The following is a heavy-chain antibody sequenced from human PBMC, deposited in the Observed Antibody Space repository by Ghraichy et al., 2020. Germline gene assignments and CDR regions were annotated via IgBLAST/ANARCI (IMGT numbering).Heavy chain of an antibody. CDR2: IYSGGST. CDR1: GFTVSSNS. V-gene: IGHV3-53*01. D-gene: IGHD1-20*01. Sequence: LSLTCAASGFTVSSNSMTWVRQAPGKGLEWVSLIYSGGSTYYADSVKGRFIISRDNSKNTLYLQMNSLRAEDTAVYYCARDITGTQYEIDHWGQGTLVTVSS. CDR3: ARDITGTQYEIDH. J-gene: IGHJ4*02.